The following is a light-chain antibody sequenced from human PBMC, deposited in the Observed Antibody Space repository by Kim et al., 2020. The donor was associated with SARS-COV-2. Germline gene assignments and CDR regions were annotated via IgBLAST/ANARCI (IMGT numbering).Light chain of an antibody. CDR1: GSDVGGYDY. J-gene: IGLJ3*02. Sequence: GQSVTSSCTVAGSDVGGYDYVSWYQQNPGKAPKLMIYDVSKRPSGVPDRFSGSKSGNTASLTISGLQAEDEADYYCCSYAGTYTWVFGGGTQLTVL. V-gene: IGLV2-11*01. CDR2: DVS. CDR3: CSYAGTYTWV.